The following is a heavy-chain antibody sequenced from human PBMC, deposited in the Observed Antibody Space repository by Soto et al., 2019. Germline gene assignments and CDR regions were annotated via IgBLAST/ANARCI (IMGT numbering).Heavy chain of an antibody. J-gene: IGHJ4*02. CDR1: GGSITSGDYY. CDR3: ARGLHLGALSLGY. Sequence: QVQLQESGPGLVKPSQTLSLTCTVSGGSITSGDYYSSWIRQHPGKGLEWIGYISYSGRTYYNPSIKSRVTMSMVTSRNQLSLKLSSVTGADTAAYYGARGLHLGALSLGYWGQGTLVTVSS. V-gene: IGHV4-31*03. CDR2: ISYSGRT. D-gene: IGHD3-16*02.